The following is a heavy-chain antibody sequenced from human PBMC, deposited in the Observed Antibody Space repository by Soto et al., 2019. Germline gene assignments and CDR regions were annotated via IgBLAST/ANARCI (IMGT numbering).Heavy chain of an antibody. V-gene: IGHV3-53*01. CDR1: GFTVSSDY. D-gene: IGHD2-2*01. J-gene: IGHJ2*01. CDR3: ARVSVAGCSSTSCLNWYFDL. CDR2: IYSGGST. Sequence: EVQLVESGGGLIQPGRSLRLSCAASGFTVSSDYMSWVRQAPGKGLEWASLIYSGGSTYYADPVKGRFTISRDQSKNTRYLQMNSLRAEDKDVYYCARVSVAGCSSTSCLNWYFDLWGRGTLVTVSS.